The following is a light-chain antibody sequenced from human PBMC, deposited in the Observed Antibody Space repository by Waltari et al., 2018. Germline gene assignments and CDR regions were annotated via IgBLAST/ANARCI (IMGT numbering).Light chain of an antibody. CDR1: SSDVGMYTY. J-gene: IGLJ1*01. Sequence: QSALTQPPSAPGSPGQSVTISCTGTSSDVGMYTYVSWYQQYPGKAPKVIIYEVNKRPSGVPDRFSGSKFGNTASLTVSGLQAEDEADYYCSSYAGGNKFVFGTGTKVTVL. CDR3: SSYAGGNKFV. V-gene: IGLV2-8*01. CDR2: EVN.